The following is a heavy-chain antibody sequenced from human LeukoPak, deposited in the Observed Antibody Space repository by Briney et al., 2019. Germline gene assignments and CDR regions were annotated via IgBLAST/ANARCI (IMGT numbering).Heavy chain of an antibody. Sequence: PGGSLRLSCAASGFTVSSNYMSWVRQAPGKGLEWVSVIYSGGSTYYADSVKGRFTISRDNSKNTLYLQLNSLRAEDTAVYYCVRENLGRGAFDIWGQGTMVTVSS. J-gene: IGHJ3*02. D-gene: IGHD7-27*01. CDR2: IYSGGST. CDR3: VRENLGRGAFDI. CDR1: GFTVSSNY. V-gene: IGHV3-53*01.